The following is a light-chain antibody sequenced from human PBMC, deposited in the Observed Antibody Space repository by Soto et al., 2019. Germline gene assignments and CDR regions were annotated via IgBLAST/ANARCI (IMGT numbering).Light chain of an antibody. V-gene: IGLV1-44*01. Sequence: QSVLTQPPSASGTPGQRVTISCFGSVSNIGSNSVNWYQQLPGTAPKLLIYDNNQRPSGVPDRFSGSRSGTSASLAISGLQSEDEADYYCAAWADSLNGVVFGGGTKLTVL. CDR3: AAWADSLNGVV. CDR2: DNN. CDR1: VSNIGSNS. J-gene: IGLJ2*01.